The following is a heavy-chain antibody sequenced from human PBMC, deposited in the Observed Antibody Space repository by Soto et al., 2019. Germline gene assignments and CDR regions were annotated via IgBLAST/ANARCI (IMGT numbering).Heavy chain of an antibody. Sequence: QVQLVESGGGVVQPGRSLRLSCAASGFTFSSYGMHWVRQAPGKGLEWVAVISYDGSNKYYADSVKGRFTISRDNSKNTLYRQMNSLRAEDTTVYYCAKALIAVAGLDVWGQGTTVTVSS. CDR1: GFTFSSYG. D-gene: IGHD6-19*01. CDR3: AKALIAVAGLDV. V-gene: IGHV3-30*18. J-gene: IGHJ6*02. CDR2: ISYDGSNK.